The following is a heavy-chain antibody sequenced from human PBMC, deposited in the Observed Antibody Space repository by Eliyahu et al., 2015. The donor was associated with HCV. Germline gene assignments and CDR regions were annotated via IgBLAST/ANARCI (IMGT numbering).Heavy chain of an antibody. J-gene: IGHJ5*02. Sequence: QITLKESGPTLVKPTQTLTLTCTFSGFSLSTSXVGVGWIRQPPGKALEWLALIYWNDDKRYSPSLKSRLTITKDTSKNQVVLTMTNMDPVDTATYYCAHSYSSSWSDWFDPWGQGTLVTVSS. D-gene: IGHD6-13*01. CDR3: AHSYSSSWSDWFDP. V-gene: IGHV2-5*01. CDR2: IYWNDDK. CDR1: GFSLSTSXVG.